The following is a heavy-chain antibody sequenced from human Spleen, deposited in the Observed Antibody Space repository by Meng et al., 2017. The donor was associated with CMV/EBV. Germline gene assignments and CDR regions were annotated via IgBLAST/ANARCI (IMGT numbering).Heavy chain of an antibody. V-gene: IGHV3-20*01. CDR1: GCSFDGYG. D-gene: IGHD3-10*01. CDR2: INWNGGNT. CDR3: AKEADGGFDY. J-gene: IGHJ4*02. Sequence: RSCAASGCSFDGYGMSWVRQAPGEGVEWVSGINWNGGNTGYADSVKGRFTISRDNTKNSLYLQMNSLRDEDTALYHCAKEADGGFDYWGQGTLVTVSS.